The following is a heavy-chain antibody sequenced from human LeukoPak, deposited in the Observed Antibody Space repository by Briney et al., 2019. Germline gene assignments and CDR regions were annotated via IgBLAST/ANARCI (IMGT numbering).Heavy chain of an antibody. J-gene: IGHJ5*02. CDR2: INPSGGST. D-gene: IGHD4-23*01. CDR3: ARDNSVEDTAWWFDP. V-gene: IGHV1-46*01. Sequence: ASVKVSCKASGYTFTSYYMHWVRQAPGQGLEWMGIINPSGGSTSYAQKFQGRVTMTRDMSTSTDYVELSSLRSEDTAVYYCARDNSVEDTAWWFDPWGQGTLVTVSS. CDR1: GYTFTSYY.